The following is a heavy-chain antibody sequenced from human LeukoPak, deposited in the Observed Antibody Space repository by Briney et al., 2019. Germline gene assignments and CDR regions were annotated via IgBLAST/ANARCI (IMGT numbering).Heavy chain of an antibody. D-gene: IGHD1-1*01. V-gene: IGHV1-18*01. CDR1: GYTFTSYG. CDR3: ARGMGLYNWNDSGFDY. CDR2: ISAYNGNT. J-gene: IGHJ4*02. Sequence: GASVKVSCKASGYTFTSYGISWVRQAPGQGLEWMGWISAYNGNTNYAQKLQGRVTMTTDTSTSTAYMGLRSLRSDDTAVYYCARGMGLYNWNDSGFDYWGQGTLVTVSS.